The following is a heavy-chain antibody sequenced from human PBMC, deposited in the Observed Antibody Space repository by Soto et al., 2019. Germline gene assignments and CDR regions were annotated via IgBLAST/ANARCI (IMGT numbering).Heavy chain of an antibody. CDR2: INHSGRV. Sequence: QVQLQQWGAGLLKPSETLSLTCAVYGGSFSGHSWTWICQSPGKGLEWIGDINHSGRVNYSPSLKSRVTISLDTSKNQFSLTLSAVTAADTAMYYSSTRAYDTTGYYRFDPWGQGTLVTVSS. V-gene: IGHV4-34*01. CDR3: STRAYDTTGYYRFDP. CDR1: GGSFSGHS. J-gene: IGHJ5*01. D-gene: IGHD3-22*01.